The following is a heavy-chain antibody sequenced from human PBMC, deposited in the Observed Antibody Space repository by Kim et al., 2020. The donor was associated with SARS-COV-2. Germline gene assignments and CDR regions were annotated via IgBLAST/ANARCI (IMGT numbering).Heavy chain of an antibody. CDR2: IDNAGSRT. Sequence: GVSLRLSCAASGFTFSNYWMHWVRQAPGKGLLWVSHIDNAGSRTDYADSVKGRFTISRDNAKNTLYLQMSSLRADDTAVYYCVKDLSDWNDGGAARWGQGTLVSVSS. V-gene: IGHV3-74*01. J-gene: IGHJ4*02. D-gene: IGHD1-1*01. CDR1: GFTFSNYW. CDR3: VKDLSDWNDGGAAR.